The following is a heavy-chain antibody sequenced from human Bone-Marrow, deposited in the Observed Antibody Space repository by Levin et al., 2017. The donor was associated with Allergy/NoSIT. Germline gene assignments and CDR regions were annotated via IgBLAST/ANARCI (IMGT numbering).Heavy chain of an antibody. D-gene: IGHD2/OR15-2a*01. CDR3: ASDLLSVAATG. CDR2: ITSSTSYT. J-gene: IGHJ4*02. CDR1: GFTFNTYS. Sequence: GESLKISCAASGFTFNTYSMTWVRQAPGKGLEWVSSITSSTSYTFYADSVKGRFTISRDNAKNSLFLEMNSLRVDDTAVYFCASDLLSVAATGWGRGTVVTVSS. V-gene: IGHV3-21*01.